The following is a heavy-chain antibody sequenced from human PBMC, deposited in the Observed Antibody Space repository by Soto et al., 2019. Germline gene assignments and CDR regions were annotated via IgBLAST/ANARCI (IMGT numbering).Heavy chain of an antibody. CDR3: ARGGPAAGFAY. CDR1: GYTFTNYD. CDR2: MNANSGSA. D-gene: IGHD6-13*01. J-gene: IGHJ4*02. Sequence: ASVKVSCKASGYTFTNYDINWVRQANGQGLEWMGWMNANSGSAGYAQNFQGRVTLTRDTSSSTAYMELRGLRSEDTAMYYCARGGPAAGFAYWGQGTLVPVSS. V-gene: IGHV1-8*01.